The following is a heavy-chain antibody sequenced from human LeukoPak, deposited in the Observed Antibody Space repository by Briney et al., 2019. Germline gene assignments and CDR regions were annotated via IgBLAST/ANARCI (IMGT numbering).Heavy chain of an antibody. V-gene: IGHV3-30*03. CDR1: GFTFSNYG. Sequence: GGSLRLSCAASGFTFSNYGMSWVRQAPGKGLEWVAVISYDGSNKYYADSVKGRFTISRDNSKNTLYLQMNSLRAEDTAVYYCARAPTYDSSGYYYYWGQGTLVTVSS. CDR2: ISYDGSNK. J-gene: IGHJ4*02. CDR3: ARAPTYDSSGYYYY. D-gene: IGHD3-22*01.